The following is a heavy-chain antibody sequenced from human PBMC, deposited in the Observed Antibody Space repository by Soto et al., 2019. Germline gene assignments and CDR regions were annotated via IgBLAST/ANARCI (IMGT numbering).Heavy chain of an antibody. CDR3: TRRDRLGYPSGMDV. Sequence: GGSLRLSCAASGFTFSGSAMHWVRQASGKGLEWVGRIRSKANSYATAYAASVKGRFTISRDDSKNTAYLQMNSLKTEDTAVYYCTRRDRLGYPSGMDVWGQGTTVTVSS. V-gene: IGHV3-73*01. J-gene: IGHJ6*02. CDR1: GFTFSGSA. CDR2: IRSKANSYAT. D-gene: IGHD3-16*01.